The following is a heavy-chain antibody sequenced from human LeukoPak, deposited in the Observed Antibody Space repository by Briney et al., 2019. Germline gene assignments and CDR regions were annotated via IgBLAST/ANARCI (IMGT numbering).Heavy chain of an antibody. CDR2: IIPIFGTA. CDR3: ARDPPHGYGRVNFDY. J-gene: IGHJ4*02. Sequence: SVKVSCKDSGGTFSSYAISWVRQAPGQGLEWMGRIIPIFGTANYAQKFQGRVTITTDESTSTAYMELSSLRSDDTAVYYCARDPPHGYGRVNFDYWGQGTLVTVSS. D-gene: IGHD4-17*01. V-gene: IGHV1-69*05. CDR1: GGTFSSYA.